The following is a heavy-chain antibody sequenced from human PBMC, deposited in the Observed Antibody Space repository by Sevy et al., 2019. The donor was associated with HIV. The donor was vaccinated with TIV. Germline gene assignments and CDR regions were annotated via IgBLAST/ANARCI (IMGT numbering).Heavy chain of an antibody. V-gene: IGHV3-23*01. CDR2: ISNSGSDT. D-gene: IGHD4-17*01. CDR1: GFTFSSYA. CDR3: AKDRITVIGDAFDL. J-gene: IGHJ3*01. Sequence: GGSLRLSCAASGFTFSSYAMHWVRQAPGKGLEWVSAISNSGSDTKYAGSVKGRFTIATDNSKNTLYVQMNSLSAEDTAVYYCAKDRITVIGDAFDLWGQGTMVTVSS.